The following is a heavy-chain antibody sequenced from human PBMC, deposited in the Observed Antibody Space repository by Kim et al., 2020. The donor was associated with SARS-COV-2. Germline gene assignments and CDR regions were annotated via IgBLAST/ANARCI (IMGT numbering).Heavy chain of an antibody. Sequence: FQGRVTITRDTSASTAYMELSSLRSEDTAVYYCAREKVVVAPYYYYYMDVWGKGTTVTVSS. J-gene: IGHJ6*03. V-gene: IGHV1-3*01. D-gene: IGHD2-15*01. CDR3: AREKVVVAPYYYYYMDV.